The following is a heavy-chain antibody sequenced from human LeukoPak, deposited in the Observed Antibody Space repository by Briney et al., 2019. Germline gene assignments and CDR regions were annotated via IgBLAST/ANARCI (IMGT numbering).Heavy chain of an antibody. CDR2: IYYSGST. Sequence: AETLSLTCTVSGGSISSSRYYWGWIRQPPGKGLEWIGSIYYSGSTYYNPSLKSRVTISVDTSKNQFSLKLSSVAAADTAVYYCASMIVPDPGAFDIWGQGTMVTVSS. CDR1: GGSISSSRYY. CDR3: ASMIVPDPGAFDI. J-gene: IGHJ3*02. D-gene: IGHD3-22*01. V-gene: IGHV4-39*01.